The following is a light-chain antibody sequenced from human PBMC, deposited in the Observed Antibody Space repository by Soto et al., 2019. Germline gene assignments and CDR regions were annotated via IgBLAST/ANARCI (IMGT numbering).Light chain of an antibody. J-gene: IGKJ2*01. CDR1: QSVSNN. Sequence: EIVMTHSPATLSVSPGERATLSCRASQSVSNNLAWYQQKPGQAPRLLIYGASTSVTAIPARFSGSGSGSEFTLTISRLQSEDFAVYFCQQYDNWPYTFGQGTKLEIK. CDR3: QQYDNWPYT. CDR2: GAS. V-gene: IGKV3-15*01.